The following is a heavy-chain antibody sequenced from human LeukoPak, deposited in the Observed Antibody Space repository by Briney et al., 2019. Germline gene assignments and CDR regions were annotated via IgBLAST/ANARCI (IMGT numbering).Heavy chain of an antibody. D-gene: IGHD4-23*01. J-gene: IGHJ4*02. Sequence: KPSETLSLTCAVYGGSFSGYYWSWIRQPPGKGLEWIGEINHSGSTNYNPSLKSRVTISVDTSKNQFSLKLSSVTAADTAVYYCARGRSRGVVSDCDYWGQGTLVTVSS. CDR3: ARGRSRGVVSDCDY. CDR2: INHSGST. CDR1: GGSFSGYY. V-gene: IGHV4-34*01.